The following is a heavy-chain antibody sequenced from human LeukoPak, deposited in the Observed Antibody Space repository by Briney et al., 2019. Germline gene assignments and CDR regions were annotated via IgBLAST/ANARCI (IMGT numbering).Heavy chain of an antibody. CDR3: ARRPPFDP. Sequence: GASVKVSCKASGYPFTSSDINWVRQATGQGLEWMGWMNPISGNTGYAQKFQGRVTMTRNTSINTAYMELSGLRSEDTAVYYCARRPPFDPWGQGTLVTVSS. J-gene: IGHJ5*02. CDR2: MNPISGNT. V-gene: IGHV1-8*01. CDR1: GYPFTSSD.